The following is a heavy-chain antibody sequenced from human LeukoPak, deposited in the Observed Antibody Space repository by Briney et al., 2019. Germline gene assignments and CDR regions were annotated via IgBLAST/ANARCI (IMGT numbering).Heavy chain of an antibody. V-gene: IGHV3-23*01. J-gene: IGHJ4*02. CDR1: GYTFTSYG. Sequence: SCKASGYTFTSYGISWVRQAPGKGLEWVSAISGSGGSTYYADSVKGRFTISRDNSKNTLYLQMNSLRAEDTAVYYCANGMDTAMNWGQGTLVTVSS. CDR2: ISGSGGST. CDR3: ANGMDTAMN. D-gene: IGHD5-18*01.